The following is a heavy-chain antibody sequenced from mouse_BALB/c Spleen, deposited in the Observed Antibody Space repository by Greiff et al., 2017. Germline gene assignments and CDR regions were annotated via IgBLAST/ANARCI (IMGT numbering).Heavy chain of an antibody. CDR2: LSSGGST. D-gene: IGHD2-3*01. V-gene: IGHV5-6-5*01. CDR1: GFTFSSYA. CDR3: ARGRWGDYAMDY. J-gene: IGHJ4*01. Sequence: DVMLVESGGGLVKPGGSLKLSCAASGFTFSSYAMSWVRQTPEKRLEWVASLSSGGSTYYPDSVKGRFTISRDNARNILYLQMSSLRSEDTAMYYCARGRWGDYAMDYWGQGTSVTVSS.